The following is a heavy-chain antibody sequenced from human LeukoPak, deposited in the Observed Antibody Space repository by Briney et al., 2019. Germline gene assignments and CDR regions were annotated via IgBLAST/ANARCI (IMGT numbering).Heavy chain of an antibody. CDR3: ARNLGQTWGTVTTDLWYFDH. CDR1: GASIITTNYY. CDR2: IYYSGNA. V-gene: IGHV4-39*01. Sequence: SETLSLTCTVSGASIITTNYYWGWIRQPPGKGLEWIGSIYYSGNAHYNPSLRSRLSITMDASKNQFSLKVRSVTAADTAVYYCARNLGQTWGTVTTDLWYFDHWGQGTLVPLYS. D-gene: IGHD4-11*01. J-gene: IGHJ4*02.